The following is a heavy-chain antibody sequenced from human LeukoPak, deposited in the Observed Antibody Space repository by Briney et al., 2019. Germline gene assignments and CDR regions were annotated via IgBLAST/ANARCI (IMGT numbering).Heavy chain of an antibody. CDR3: ARAGYSSSFFDY. J-gene: IGHJ4*02. V-gene: IGHV1-2*06. CDR2: INPNSGGT. D-gene: IGHD6-13*01. Sequence: ASVKVSCKASGYTFTCYYMHWVRQAPGQGLEWMGRINPNSGGTNYAQKFQGRVTMTRDTSISTAYMELSRLRSDDTAVYYCARAGYSSSFFDYWGQGTLVTVSS. CDR1: GYTFTCYY.